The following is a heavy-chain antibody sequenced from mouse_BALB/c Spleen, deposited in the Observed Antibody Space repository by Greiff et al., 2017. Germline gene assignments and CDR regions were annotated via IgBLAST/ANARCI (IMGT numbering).Heavy chain of an antibody. Sequence: EVKVEESGGGLVKPGGSLKLSCAASGFTFSDYYMYWVRQTPEKRLEWVATISDGGSYTYYPDSVKGRFTISRDNAKNNLYLQMSSLKSEDTAMYYCARDNYRYGAWFAYWGQGTLVTVSA. CDR2: ISDGGSYT. J-gene: IGHJ3*01. V-gene: IGHV5-4*02. CDR3: ARDNYRYGAWFAY. D-gene: IGHD2-14*01. CDR1: GFTFSDYY.